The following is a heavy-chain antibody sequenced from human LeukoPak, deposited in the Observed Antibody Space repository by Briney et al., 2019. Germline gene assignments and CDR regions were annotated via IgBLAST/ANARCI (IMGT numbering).Heavy chain of an antibody. CDR2: MNPNSGNT. V-gene: IGHV1-8*01. Sequence: ASVKVSCKASGYTFTSYDINWVRQATGQGLERMGWMNPNSGNTGYAQKFQGRVTMTRNTSISTAYMELGSLRSEDTAVYYCARRVSGWNYQTAENFQHWGQGTLVTVSS. CDR1: GYTFTSYD. CDR3: ARRVSGWNYQTAENFQH. J-gene: IGHJ1*01. D-gene: IGHD1-7*01.